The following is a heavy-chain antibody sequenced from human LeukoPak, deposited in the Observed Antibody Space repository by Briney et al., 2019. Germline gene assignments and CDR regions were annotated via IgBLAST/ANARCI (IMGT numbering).Heavy chain of an antibody. CDR3: AGSATYSSSPGGLDY. CDR1: GGSFSGYY. CDR2: INHSGST. V-gene: IGHV4-34*01. J-gene: IGHJ4*02. D-gene: IGHD6-13*01. Sequence: PSETLSLTCAVYGGSFSGYYWSWIRQPPGKGLEWIGEINHSGSTNYNPSLKSRVTMSVDTSKNQFSLKLSSVTAADTAVYYCAGSATYSSSPGGLDYWGQGTLVTVSS.